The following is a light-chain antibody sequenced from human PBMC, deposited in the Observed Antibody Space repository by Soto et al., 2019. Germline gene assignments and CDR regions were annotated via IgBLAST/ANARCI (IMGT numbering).Light chain of an antibody. Sequence: DIVMTQSPDSLAVTLGERATINCKASQTVLYSSNNKNYLAWYQQKPGQPPKLLIYWASTRQSGVPDRFSGSGSGTDFTLTISSLQAEDVAVYYCQQYYSTALTFGGGTKVELK. CDR2: WAS. CDR3: QQYYSTALT. CDR1: QTVLYSSNNKNY. J-gene: IGKJ4*01. V-gene: IGKV4-1*01.